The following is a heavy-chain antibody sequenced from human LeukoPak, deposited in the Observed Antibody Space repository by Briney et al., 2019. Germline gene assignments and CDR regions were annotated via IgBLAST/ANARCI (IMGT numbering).Heavy chain of an antibody. CDR1: GFTFSSYA. CDR2: ISGSGGTT. V-gene: IGHV3-23*01. Sequence: GGSLRLSCAAPGFTFSSYAMSWVRQAPGKGLEWVSVISGSGGTTYYADSVKGRFTISRDNSRNTMYFQVNSLRVDDTAVYYCSKAITTAGHCPNGVCYDFDYWGQGTLGTVSS. CDR3: SKAITTAGHCPNGVCYDFDY. D-gene: IGHD2-8*01. J-gene: IGHJ4*02.